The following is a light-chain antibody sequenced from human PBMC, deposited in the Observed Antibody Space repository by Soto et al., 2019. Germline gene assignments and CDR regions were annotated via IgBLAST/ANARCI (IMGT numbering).Light chain of an antibody. CDR3: HQYNDGPYT. CDR2: GAS. CDR1: QSVSSN. Sequence: EIGMTQSPAALSVSQGERATLSCRSSQSVSSNVAWYQQIRGQTPRLLIYGASTRATGIPVRFSGSGSGTEFTLTISSLQSEDFAVYYCHQYNDGPYTFGQGSKVAIK. J-gene: IGKJ2*01. V-gene: IGKV3-15*01.